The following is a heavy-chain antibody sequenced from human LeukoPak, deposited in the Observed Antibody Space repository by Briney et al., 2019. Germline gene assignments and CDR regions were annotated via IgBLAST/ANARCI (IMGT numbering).Heavy chain of an antibody. Sequence: ASVKVSCKVSGYTLTELSMHWVRQAPGKGLEWMGGFDPEDGETIYAQKFQGRVTMTEDTSTDTAYMELSSLRSEDTAVYYCATDGSGEHKYDYGMDVWGRGTTVTVSS. V-gene: IGHV1-24*01. CDR1: GYTLTELS. D-gene: IGHD6-25*01. CDR3: ATDGSGEHKYDYGMDV. CDR2: FDPEDGET. J-gene: IGHJ6*02.